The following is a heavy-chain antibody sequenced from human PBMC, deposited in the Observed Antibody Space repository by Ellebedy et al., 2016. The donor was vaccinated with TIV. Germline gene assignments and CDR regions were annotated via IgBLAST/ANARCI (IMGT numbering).Heavy chain of an antibody. CDR1: GFTFSDYY. CDR2: ISSSGSTI. J-gene: IGHJ4*02. D-gene: IGHD2-21*02. CDR3: ARNRHVDRGDCLDY. V-gene: IGHV3-11*04. Sequence: PGGSLRLSCAASGFTFSDYYMSWIRQAPGKGLEWVSYISSSGSTIYYADSVKGRFTISRDNSKNTLYLQMNNLGAEDTAVFYCARNRHVDRGDCLDYWGQGTLVTVSS.